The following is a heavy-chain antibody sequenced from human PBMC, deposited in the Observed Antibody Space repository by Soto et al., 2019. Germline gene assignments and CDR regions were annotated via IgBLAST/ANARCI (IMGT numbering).Heavy chain of an antibody. CDR2: LSGSGGST. V-gene: IGHV3-23*01. CDR3: AKQQGPGTPYYYAMDV. Sequence: PGGSLRLSCAASGFTFSSYAMTWARQAPGKGLEWVSTLSGSGGSTYYAASVKGRFTISRDNSKDTLYLEMNSLRGEDTAVYFCAKQQGPGTPYYYAMDVWGQGTAVTVSS. CDR1: GFTFSSYA. J-gene: IGHJ6*02. D-gene: IGHD1-1*01.